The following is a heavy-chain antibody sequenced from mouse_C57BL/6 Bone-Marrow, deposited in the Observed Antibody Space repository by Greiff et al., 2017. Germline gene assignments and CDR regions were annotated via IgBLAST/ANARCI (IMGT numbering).Heavy chain of an antibody. D-gene: IGHD1-1*01. CDR2: ISSGGSYT. Sequence: EVQGVESGGDLVKPGGSLKLSCAASGFTFSSYGMSWVRQTPDKRLEWVATISSGGSYTYYPDSVKGRFTIARDHAKNTLYLQMSSLKSEDTAMYYCARPTVYYAMDYWGQGTSVTVSS. J-gene: IGHJ4*01. CDR1: GFTFSSYG. V-gene: IGHV5-6*01. CDR3: ARPTVYYAMDY.